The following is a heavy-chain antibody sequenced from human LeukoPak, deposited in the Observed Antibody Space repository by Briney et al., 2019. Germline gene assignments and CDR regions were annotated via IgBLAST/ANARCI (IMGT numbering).Heavy chain of an antibody. Sequence: SETLSLTCTVSGGSISNSFWSWIRQSPGKGLEWIAYIYYTGNTKYNPSLKSRVTISVDTSKNQFSLRLASVTADDTAVYYCARDSGSSPTFDYWGQGTLVTVSS. V-gene: IGHV4-59*01. CDR1: GGSISNSF. D-gene: IGHD1-26*01. CDR2: IYYTGNT. J-gene: IGHJ4*02. CDR3: ARDSGSSPTFDY.